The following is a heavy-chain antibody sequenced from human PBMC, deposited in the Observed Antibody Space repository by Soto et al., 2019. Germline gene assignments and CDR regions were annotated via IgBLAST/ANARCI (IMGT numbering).Heavy chain of an antibody. V-gene: IGHV1-69*02. Sequence: QVQLVQSGAEVKKPGSSVKVSCKASGGTFSSYTISWVRQAPGQGLEWMGRIIPILGIANYAQKFQGRVTITADKSTSTADMELSSLRSEDTAVYYCARGGCSGGSCYPSSINYYYYGMDVWGQGTTVTVSS. CDR2: IIPILGIA. D-gene: IGHD2-15*01. CDR3: ARGGCSGGSCYPSSINYYYYGMDV. J-gene: IGHJ6*02. CDR1: GGTFSSYT.